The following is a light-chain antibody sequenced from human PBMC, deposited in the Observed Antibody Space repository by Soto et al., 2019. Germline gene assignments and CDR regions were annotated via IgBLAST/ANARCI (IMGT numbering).Light chain of an antibody. CDR3: QQSAKIPRT. Sequence: DIQMTQSPSSLSASVGDRVTITCRASQTINNYVSWYQQKPVKAPKSLIYAASTLQRGVPTRFSGSGSGTDFTLTINSLQPEDSAIYYCQQSAKIPRTFGQGTKVEI. CDR2: AAS. CDR1: QTINNY. V-gene: IGKV1-39*01. J-gene: IGKJ1*01.